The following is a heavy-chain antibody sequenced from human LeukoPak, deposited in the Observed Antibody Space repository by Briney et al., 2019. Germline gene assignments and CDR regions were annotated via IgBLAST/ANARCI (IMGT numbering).Heavy chain of an antibody. D-gene: IGHD6-13*01. V-gene: IGHV4-4*09. CDR1: GGSISSYY. J-gene: IGHJ5*02. Sequence: PSDTLSLTCTVSGGSISSYYWSWIRQPPGKGLEWIGYIYTSGSTNYNPSLKSRVTISVDTSKNQFSLKLSSVTAADTAVYYCARRRGSSWFDPWGQGTLVTVSS. CDR2: IYTSGST. CDR3: ARRRGSSWFDP.